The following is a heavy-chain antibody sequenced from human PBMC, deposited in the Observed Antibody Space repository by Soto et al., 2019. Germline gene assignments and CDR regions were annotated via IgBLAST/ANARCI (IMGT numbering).Heavy chain of an antibody. CDR2: ISYDGNNQ. CDR1: GFAFRSYG. V-gene: IGHV3-30*18. D-gene: IGHD4-4*01. CDR3: AKAGYSNNYYYGMDV. J-gene: IGHJ6*02. Sequence: QVQLVESGGGVVQPGRSLRLSCAASGFAFRSYGMYWVRQAPGKGLEWVALISYDGNNQYYVDSVKGRFTIARDNSKNTLFLQMNTLTDEDTALYFCAKAGYSNNYYYGMDVWGQGTTVTVSS.